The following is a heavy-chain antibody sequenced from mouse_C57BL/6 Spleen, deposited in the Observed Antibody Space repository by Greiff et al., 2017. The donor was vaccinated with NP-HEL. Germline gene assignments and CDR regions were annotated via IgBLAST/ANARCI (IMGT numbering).Heavy chain of an antibody. V-gene: IGHV7-1*01. CDR2: SRNKANDYTT. CDR1: GFTFSDFY. J-gene: IGHJ3*01. CDR3: ARDDGYTAFAY. Sequence: EVKLMASGGGLVQSGRSLRLSCATSGFTFSDFYMEWVRQAPGTGLEWIAASRNKANDYTTEYSASVKGRFIVSRDTSQSILYLQMNALRAEDTAIYYCARDDGYTAFAYWGQGTLVTVSA. D-gene: IGHD2-2*01.